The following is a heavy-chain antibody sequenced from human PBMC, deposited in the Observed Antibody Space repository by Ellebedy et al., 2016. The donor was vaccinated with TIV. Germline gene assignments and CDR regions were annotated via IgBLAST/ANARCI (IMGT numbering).Heavy chain of an antibody. Sequence: GGSLRLSCVVSGFSFSDHYMNWIRQTPGKGLEWLSYISGSSVDTNYADSVKGRFTISRDNAKNSLYLQMNSLRADDTAVYFCASSVTTPGAFDYWGQGSLVTVSS. D-gene: IGHD5/OR15-5a*01. V-gene: IGHV3-11*03. J-gene: IGHJ4*02. CDR2: ISGSSVDT. CDR1: GFSFSDHY. CDR3: ASSVTTPGAFDY.